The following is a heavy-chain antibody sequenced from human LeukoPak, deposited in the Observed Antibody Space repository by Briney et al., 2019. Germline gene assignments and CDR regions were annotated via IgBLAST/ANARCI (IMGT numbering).Heavy chain of an antibody. CDR2: MSPNSGKI. Sequence: ASVNVSCKASGYTFTNYDINWVRQATGQGLEWMGWMSPNSGKIGYAQKFQDGVTMTRDTSISTAYMELSSLRFEDTAVYYCVRAPLNWGADYWGRGTLVTVSS. J-gene: IGHJ4*02. CDR3: VRAPLNWGADY. V-gene: IGHV1-8*01. D-gene: IGHD7-27*01. CDR1: GYTFTNYD.